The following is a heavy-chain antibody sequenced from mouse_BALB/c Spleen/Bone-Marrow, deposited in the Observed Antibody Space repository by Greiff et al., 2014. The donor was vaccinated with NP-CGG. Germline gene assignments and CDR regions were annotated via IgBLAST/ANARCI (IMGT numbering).Heavy chain of an antibody. Sequence: LVESGAELVRPGASVKLSYKASGYTFTSYWINWVKQRPGQGLEWIGNIYPSDSYTNYNQKFKDKATLTVDKSSSTAYMQLSSPTSEDSAVYYCTRSYGSSYEYYFDYWGQGTTLTVSS. J-gene: IGHJ2*01. CDR3: TRSYGSSYEYYFDY. CDR1: GYTFTSYW. CDR2: IYPSDSYT. V-gene: IGHV1-69*02. D-gene: IGHD1-1*01.